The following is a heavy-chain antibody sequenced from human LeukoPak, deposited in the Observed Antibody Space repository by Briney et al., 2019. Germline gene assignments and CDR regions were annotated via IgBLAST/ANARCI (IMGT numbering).Heavy chain of an antibody. V-gene: IGHV3-7*03. CDR2: IKQDGSEK. J-gene: IGHJ6*02. CDR3: ARDSGVPYYYDSSGYYYGGMDV. D-gene: IGHD3-22*01. CDR1: GFTFSSYW. Sequence: PGGSLRLSCAASGFTFSSYWMSWVRQAPGKGLEWVANIKQDGSEKYHVDSVKGRFTISRDNAKNSLYLQMNSLRAEDTAVHYCARDSGVPYYYDSSGYYYGGMDVWGQGTTVTVSS.